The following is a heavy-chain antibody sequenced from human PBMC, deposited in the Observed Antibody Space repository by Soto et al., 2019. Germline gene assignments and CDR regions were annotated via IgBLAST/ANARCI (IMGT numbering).Heavy chain of an antibody. CDR2: IWFDGSDA. V-gene: IGHV3-33*01. Sequence: QAQLVESGGRVVRPGRSQRLSCAASGFAFSGYGMHWVRQAPGKGLEWVAFIWFDGSDALYSDSVKGRFSITRDNSKNTLFLQLNSLRGDDTAVYYCAREGYCIGGGCSGGMDVWGQGTTVTVSS. J-gene: IGHJ6*02. CDR3: AREGYCIGGGCSGGMDV. D-gene: IGHD2-15*01. CDR1: GFAFSGYG.